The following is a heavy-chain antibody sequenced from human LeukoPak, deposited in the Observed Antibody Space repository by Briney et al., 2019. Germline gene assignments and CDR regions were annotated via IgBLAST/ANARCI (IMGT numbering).Heavy chain of an antibody. J-gene: IGHJ4*02. CDR2: INPNSGGT. D-gene: IGHD6-13*01. V-gene: IGHV1-2*02. CDR3: ARDSYSSSWYLGY. Sequence: GASVTVSCKASGYTFTGYYMHWVRPAPGQGLAWMGWINPNSGGTNYAQKFQGRVTMTRDTSISTAYMKLSRLRSDDTAVCYCARDSYSSSWYLGYWGQGTLVTVSS. CDR1: GYTFTGYY.